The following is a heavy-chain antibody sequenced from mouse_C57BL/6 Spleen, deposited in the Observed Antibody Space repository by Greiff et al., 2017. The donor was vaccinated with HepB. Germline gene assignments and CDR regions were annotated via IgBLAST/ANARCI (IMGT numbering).Heavy chain of an antibody. V-gene: IGHV1-5*01. Sequence: VQLQQSGTVLARPGASVKMSCKTSGYTFTSYWMHWVKQRPGQGLEWIGAIYPGNSDTSYNQKFKGKAKLTAVTSASTAYLELNSLTNEDSAVYYCTRSHYYGSSLYAMDYWGQGTSVTVSS. CDR1: GYTFTSYW. J-gene: IGHJ4*01. CDR3: TRSHYYGSSLYAMDY. D-gene: IGHD1-1*01. CDR2: IYPGNSDT.